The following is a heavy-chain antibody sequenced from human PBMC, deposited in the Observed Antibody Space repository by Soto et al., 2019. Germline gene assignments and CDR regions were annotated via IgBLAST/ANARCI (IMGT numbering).Heavy chain of an antibody. Sequence: EVQLVESGGGLVQPGGSLRLSCAASGFTFSSYEMNWVRQAPGKGLEWVSYISSSGSTIYYADSVKGRFTISRDNAKNSLYLQMNSQRAEDTAVYYCAREMATISGDYWGQGTLVTVSS. CDR2: ISSSGSTI. V-gene: IGHV3-48*03. CDR3: AREMATISGDY. D-gene: IGHD5-12*01. CDR1: GFTFSSYE. J-gene: IGHJ4*02.